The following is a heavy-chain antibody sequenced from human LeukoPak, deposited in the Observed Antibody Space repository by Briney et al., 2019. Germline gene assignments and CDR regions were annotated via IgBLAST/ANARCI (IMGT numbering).Heavy chain of an antibody. Sequence: GGSLRLSCAASGFTFSSYGMHWVRQAPGKGLEWEAVISYDGSNKYYADSVKGRFTISRDNSKNTLYLQMNSLKGEDTAVYYCARRSNPPGRIDHWGQGTLVTVSS. J-gene: IGHJ4*02. CDR3: ARRSNPPGRIDH. CDR2: ISYDGSNK. V-gene: IGHV3-30*03. CDR1: GFTFSSYG. D-gene: IGHD1-14*01.